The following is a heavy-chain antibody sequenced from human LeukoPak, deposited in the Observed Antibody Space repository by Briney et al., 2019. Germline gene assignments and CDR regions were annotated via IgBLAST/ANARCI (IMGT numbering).Heavy chain of an antibody. D-gene: IGHD6-13*01. CDR1: GFTFSSYS. CDR3: ASSLIAAAANFDY. V-gene: IGHV3-21*01. CDR2: ISSSSSYI. Sequence: GGSLRLSCAASGFTFSSYSMNWVRQAPGKGLEWVSSISSSSSYIYYADSVKGRFTISRDNAKNSLYLQMNSLRAEDTAVCYCASSLIAAAANFDYWGQGTLVTVSS. J-gene: IGHJ4*02.